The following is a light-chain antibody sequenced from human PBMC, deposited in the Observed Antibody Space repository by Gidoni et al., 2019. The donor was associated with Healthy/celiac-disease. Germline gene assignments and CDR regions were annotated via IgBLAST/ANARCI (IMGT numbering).Light chain of an antibody. CDR3: SSYTSSSTVV. V-gene: IGLV2-14*01. CDR1: SSDVGGYNY. CDR2: EVR. J-gene: IGLJ2*01. Sequence: QSALTQPPSVSGSPGQPISISCTGTSSDVGGYNYVSWYQQHPGKAPKLMIYEVRNRPSGVSNRFSGAKTGNTASLTITGLQAEDEADYYCSSYTSSSTVVFGGGTKLTVL.